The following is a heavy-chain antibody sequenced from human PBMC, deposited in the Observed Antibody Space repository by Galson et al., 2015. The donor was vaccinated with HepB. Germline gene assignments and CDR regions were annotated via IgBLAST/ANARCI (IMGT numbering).Heavy chain of an antibody. CDR2: ISYDGSNK. CDR3: AKDQLPYSSGWYGSPFDY. CDR1: GFTFSSYG. D-gene: IGHD6-19*01. J-gene: IGHJ4*02. V-gene: IGHV3-30*18. Sequence: SLRLSCVASGFTFSSYGMHWVRQAPGKGLEWVAVISYDGSNKYYADSVKGRFTISRDNSKNTLYLQMNSLRAEDTAVYYCAKDQLPYSSGWYGSPFDYWGQGTLVTVSS.